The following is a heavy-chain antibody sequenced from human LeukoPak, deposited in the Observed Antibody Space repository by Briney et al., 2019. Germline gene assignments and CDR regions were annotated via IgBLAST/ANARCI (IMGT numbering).Heavy chain of an antibody. Sequence: PSVTLSLTCTVSGGSISSYFWNWIRQPPGKGLEWIGSIYDSGSTNYNPSLKSRVTMSVDMSNNQFSLKLGSVTAADTAVYYCARESSYLQGWRVGDWFDPWGQGTLVTVSS. V-gene: IGHV4-59*01. D-gene: IGHD1-26*01. J-gene: IGHJ5*02. CDR2: IYDSGST. CDR3: ARESSYLQGWRVGDWFDP. CDR1: GGSISSYF.